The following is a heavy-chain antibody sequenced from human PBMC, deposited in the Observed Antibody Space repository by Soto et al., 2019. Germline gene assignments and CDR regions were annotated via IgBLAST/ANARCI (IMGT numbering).Heavy chain of an antibody. CDR3: ARTIGAAYYFDF. V-gene: IGHV4-4*07. Sequence: SETLSLTCNVSGDSMTKYYWSWIRQPAGKGLEWIGRIYTSGSTNYNPSLKSRVTMSIDTSNNHFSLNLKSVTAADTAVYYCARTIGAAYYFDFWGQGALVTVSS. CDR2: IYTSGST. CDR1: GDSMTKYY. D-gene: IGHD6-25*01. J-gene: IGHJ4*02.